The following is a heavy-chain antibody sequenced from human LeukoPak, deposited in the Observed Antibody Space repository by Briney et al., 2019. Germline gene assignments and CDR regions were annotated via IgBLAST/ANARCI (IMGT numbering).Heavy chain of an antibody. CDR2: INYSKST. Sequence: SETLSLTCTVSGYSISSGYYWGWIRQPPGKGLEWIGSINYSKSTHYNPSLKSRVTISVDTSKNQFSLKLNSVTAADTAMYYCAREVMRLWLGSLGFDPWGQGTLVTVSS. V-gene: IGHV4-38-2*02. CDR3: AREVMRLWLGSLGFDP. D-gene: IGHD6-19*01. J-gene: IGHJ5*02. CDR1: GYSISSGYY.